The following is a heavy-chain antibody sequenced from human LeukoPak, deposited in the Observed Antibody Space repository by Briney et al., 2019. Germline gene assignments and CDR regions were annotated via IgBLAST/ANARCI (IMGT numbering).Heavy chain of an antibody. CDR3: ASTNHYSRSSRFDY. D-gene: IGHD6-6*01. V-gene: IGHV4-38-2*01. CDR2: IYHSGST. CDR1: GYSISSGYY. Sequence: PSETLSLTCAVSGYSISSGYYWGWIRQPPGEGLEWTGSIYHSGSTYYNPSLKSRVTISVDTSKNQFSLKLSSVTAADTAVYYCASTNHYSRSSRFDYWGQGTLVTVSS. J-gene: IGHJ4*02.